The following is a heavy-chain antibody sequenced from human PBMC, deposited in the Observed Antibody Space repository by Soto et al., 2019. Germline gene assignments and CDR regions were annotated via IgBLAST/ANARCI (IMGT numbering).Heavy chain of an antibody. CDR2: ISSSSSTI. Sequence: GGSLRLSCAASGFTFSSYSMNWVRQAPGKGLEWVSYISSSSSTIYYADSVKGRFTISRDNAKNSLYLQMNSLRDEDTAVYYCARDPPLSFGELFGFYYYYGMDVWGQGTTVTVSS. D-gene: IGHD3-10*01. J-gene: IGHJ6*02. CDR1: GFTFSSYS. CDR3: ARDPPLSFGELFGFYYYYGMDV. V-gene: IGHV3-48*02.